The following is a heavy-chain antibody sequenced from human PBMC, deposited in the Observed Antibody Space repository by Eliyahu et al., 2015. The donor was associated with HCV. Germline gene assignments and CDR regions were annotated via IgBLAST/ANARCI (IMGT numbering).Heavy chain of an antibody. CDR2: IYYSGST. CDR1: GGSXSSYY. J-gene: IGHJ5*02. CDR3: ASGGGGIAVAGTGGWFDP. D-gene: IGHD6-19*01. Sequence: QVQLQESGPGLVKPSETLSLTCTVSGGSXSSYYWSWXRQPPGKGLEWIAYIYYSGSTNYNPSLKSRVTISVDTSKNQFSLKLSSVTAADTAVYYCASGGGGIAVAGTGGWFDPWGQGTLVTVSS. V-gene: IGHV4-59*01.